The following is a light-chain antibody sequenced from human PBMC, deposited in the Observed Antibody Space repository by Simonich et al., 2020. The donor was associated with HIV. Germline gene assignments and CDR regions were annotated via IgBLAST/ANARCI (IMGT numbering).Light chain of an antibody. CDR3: QQSYSSLWT. CDR1: QSISRY. Sequence: DIQMTQSPSSLSASVGERVTITCRASQSISRYLNWSQQKPGKAPKLLIYAASSLQSGVPSRFSGSGSGTDFTLTISSLQHEDFATYYCQQSYSSLWTFGQGTKVEIK. CDR2: AAS. J-gene: IGKJ1*01. V-gene: IGKV1-39*01.